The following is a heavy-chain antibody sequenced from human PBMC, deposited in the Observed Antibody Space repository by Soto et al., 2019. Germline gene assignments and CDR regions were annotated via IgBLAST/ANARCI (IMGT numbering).Heavy chain of an antibody. V-gene: IGHV1-8*01. CDR3: AREHSSSWRFDY. Sequence: QVQLVQSGAEVKKPGASVKVSCKASGYTFTSYDINWVRQATGQGLEWMGWMNPNSGNTGYAQKFQGRVTMTRHTSISTAYMELSSLRSEDTAVYDCAREHSSSWRFDYWGQGTLVTVSS. CDR2: MNPNSGNT. J-gene: IGHJ4*02. CDR1: GYTFTSYD. D-gene: IGHD6-13*01.